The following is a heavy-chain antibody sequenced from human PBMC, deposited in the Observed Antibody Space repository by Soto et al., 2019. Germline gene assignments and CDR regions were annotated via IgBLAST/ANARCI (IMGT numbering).Heavy chain of an antibody. D-gene: IGHD2-15*01. V-gene: IGHV3-30*18. Sequence: QVQLVESGGGLVQPGRSLRLSCAASGFTFSSYGMHWVRQAPGKGLEWVAVISYDGSNKYYADSVKGRFTISRDNSKNRLYMPMTSMRAEATAVYYCAKAVPDTVVVVAATDPCYYGMDVWGQGTTVTVSS. CDR1: GFTFSSYG. CDR3: AKAVPDTVVVVAATDPCYYGMDV. CDR2: ISYDGSNK. J-gene: IGHJ6*02.